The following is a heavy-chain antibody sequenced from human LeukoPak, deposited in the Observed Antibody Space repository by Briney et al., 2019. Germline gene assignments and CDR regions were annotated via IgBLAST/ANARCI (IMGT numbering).Heavy chain of an antibody. CDR2: FSATDGSA. V-gene: IGHV3-23*01. CDR3: AKARIASAGTGAFDV. CDR1: GFTVSSYG. J-gene: IGHJ3*01. Sequence: GGSLRLSCAASGFTVSSYGMTWVRQAPGKGLEWVSAFSATDGSAQYAESVKGRFTISRDNSKNSLYLQMNSLRDEDTAVYYYAKARIASAGTGAFDVWGQGTMVTVSS. D-gene: IGHD6-13*01.